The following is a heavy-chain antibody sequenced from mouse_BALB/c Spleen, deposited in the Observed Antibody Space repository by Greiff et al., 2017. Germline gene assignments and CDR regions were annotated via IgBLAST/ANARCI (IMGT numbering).Heavy chain of an antibody. CDR1: GFTFSSYT. CDR3: TRAGTGPYYYAMDY. V-gene: IGHV5-6-4*01. J-gene: IGHJ4*01. Sequence: EVMLVESGGGLVKPGGSLKLSCAASGFTFSSYTMSWVRQTPEKRLEWVATISSGGSYTYYPDSVKGRFTISRDNAKNTLYLQMSSLKSEDTAMYYCTRAGTGPYYYAMDYWGQGTSVTVSS. D-gene: IGHD3-3*01. CDR2: ISSGGSYT.